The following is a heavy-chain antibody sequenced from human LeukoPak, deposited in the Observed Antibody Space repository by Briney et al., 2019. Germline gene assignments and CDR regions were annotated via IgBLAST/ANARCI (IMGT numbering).Heavy chain of an antibody. V-gene: IGHV3-48*04. Sequence: PGGSLRLSCAASGFTSSSYSMNWVRQAPGKGLEWVSYISSSSSTIYYADSVKGRFTISRDNAKNSLYLQMNSLRAEDTAVYYCARVEYSSATDYYYYYMDVWGKGTTVTVSS. J-gene: IGHJ6*03. CDR3: ARVEYSSATDYYYYYMDV. CDR1: GFTSSSYS. D-gene: IGHD6-6*01. CDR2: ISSSSSTI.